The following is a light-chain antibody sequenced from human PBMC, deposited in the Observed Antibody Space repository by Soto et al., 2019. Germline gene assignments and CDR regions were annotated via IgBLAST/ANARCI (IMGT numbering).Light chain of an antibody. J-gene: IGKJ4*01. CDR2: AAS. CDR1: QNINNY. Sequence: DIQMTQSPSSLSASVGDRVTITCQASQNINNYLNWYQQKPGKAPKLLIYAASSLQSGVPSRFSGSGSGTDFTLTISSLQPEDFATYYCQQSYSTPVTFGGGTKVDIK. V-gene: IGKV1-39*01. CDR3: QQSYSTPVT.